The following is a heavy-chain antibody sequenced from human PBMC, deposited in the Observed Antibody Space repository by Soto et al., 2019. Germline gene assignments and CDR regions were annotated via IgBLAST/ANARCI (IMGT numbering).Heavy chain of an antibody. CDR2: ISYDGSKK. D-gene: IGHD3-22*01. Sequence: GGSLRLSCAASEFTFSSYGIHWVRQAPGKGLEWVAVISYDGSKKQYAETVKGRFTISKDNSKKTLNLQMNSLKAKKTAVNYCSKDTYYHDTTGYYVFDYWGQGTLVTVSS. J-gene: IGHJ4*02. CDR3: SKDTYYHDTTGYYVFDY. V-gene: IGHV3-30*18. CDR1: EFTFSSYG.